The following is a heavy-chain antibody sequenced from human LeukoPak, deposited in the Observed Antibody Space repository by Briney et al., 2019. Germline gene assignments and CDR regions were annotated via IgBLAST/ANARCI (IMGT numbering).Heavy chain of an antibody. CDR1: GYTFTGYY. J-gene: IGHJ4*02. CDR2: IIPIFGTA. D-gene: IGHD3-9*01. CDR3: ASGEYYDILTGYSYYFDY. Sequence: ASVKVSCKASGYTFTGYYMHWVRQAPGQGLEWMGGIIPIFGTANYAQKFQGRVTITADESTSTAYMELSSLRSEDTAVYYCASGEYYDILTGYSYYFDYWGQGTLVTVSS. V-gene: IGHV1-69*13.